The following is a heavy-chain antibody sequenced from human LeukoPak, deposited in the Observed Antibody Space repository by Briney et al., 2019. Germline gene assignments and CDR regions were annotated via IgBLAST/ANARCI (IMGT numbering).Heavy chain of an antibody. CDR3: GTDSGSQNHKTDRLSDQL. CDR2: VYSSGRT. Sequence: PSETLSLTCTVSGGSIRSSSYYWGWIRQPPGKGLEWIGSVYSSGRTYYNPSLTSRVTVSADTSKNQFSLKLSSVTAADTAVYYCGTDSGSQNHKTDRLSDQLWGQGTLVTVSS. CDR1: GGSIRSSSYY. D-gene: IGHD4-17*01. V-gene: IGHV4-39*07. J-gene: IGHJ1*01.